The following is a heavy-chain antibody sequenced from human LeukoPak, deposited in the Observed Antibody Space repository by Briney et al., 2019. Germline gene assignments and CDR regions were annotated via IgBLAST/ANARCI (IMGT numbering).Heavy chain of an antibody. CDR1: GYTFTSYG. D-gene: IGHD6-19*01. V-gene: IGHV1-18*01. CDR3: ARVPYSSGWYTYYYYYMDV. CDR2: ISAYNGNT. J-gene: IGHJ6*03. Sequence: GASVKVSCKASGYTFTSYGISWVRQAPGQGLEWMGWISAYNGNTNYAQKLQGRVTMTTDTSTSTAYTELRSLRSDDTAVYYCARVPYSSGWYTYYYYYMDVWGKGTTVTISS.